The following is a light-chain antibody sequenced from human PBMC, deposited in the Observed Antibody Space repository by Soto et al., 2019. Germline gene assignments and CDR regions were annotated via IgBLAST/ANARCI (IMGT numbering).Light chain of an antibody. J-gene: IGLJ1*01. CDR2: RNN. CDR3: ATWDDSLNGYV. V-gene: IGLV1-44*01. CDR1: SSNIGSST. Sequence: QSVLTQPPSASGTPGQRVTISCSGSSSNIGSSTVSWYQQLPGTAPKLLIYRNNQRPSGVPDRFSGSKSGTSASLAISGLQSEDEADYYCATWDDSLNGYVFGTGTKVTVL.